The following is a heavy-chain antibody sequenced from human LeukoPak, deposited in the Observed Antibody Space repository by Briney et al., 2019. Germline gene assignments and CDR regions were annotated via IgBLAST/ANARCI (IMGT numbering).Heavy chain of an antibody. V-gene: IGHV4-59*01. CDR2: IYYNGKA. D-gene: IGHD3-16*01. Sequence: SETLSLTCTVSGCSISGYYWTWIRQPPGKGLEWIGQIYYNGKADYNPSLESRITISVDTSKNKIALKLNSVTAADTAIYYCAKFGADYDMYVWGQGITVAVSS. CDR1: GCSISGYY. CDR3: AKFGADYDMYV. J-gene: IGHJ6*02.